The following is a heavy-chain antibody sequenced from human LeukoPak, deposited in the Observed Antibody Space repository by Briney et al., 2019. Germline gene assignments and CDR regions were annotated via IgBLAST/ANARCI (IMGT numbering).Heavy chain of an antibody. Sequence: GESLKISCKGSGYSVTNNWIGWVRQMPGRGLEWMGIIYPDDSDTRCSPSFQGQVTISADKSINTAYLQWSSLKASDTAMYYCARHPSYTSGWPLDYWGQGTLVTVSS. CDR1: GYSVTNNW. D-gene: IGHD6-19*01. V-gene: IGHV5-51*01. CDR3: ARHPSYTSGWPLDY. CDR2: IYPDDSDT. J-gene: IGHJ4*02.